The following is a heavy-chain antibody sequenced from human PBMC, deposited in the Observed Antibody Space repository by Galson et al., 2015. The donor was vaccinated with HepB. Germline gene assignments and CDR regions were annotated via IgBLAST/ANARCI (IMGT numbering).Heavy chain of an antibody. CDR3: ARRGILNCGYSYGLPCYGMDV. V-gene: IGHV4-59*08. J-gene: IGHJ6*02. Sequence: LSLTCTVSDGSISNYYRSWIRQPPGKGLEWTGYIYYSGSTNYNPSLKTRVTISVDTSKNQFSLKLSSVTAADTAVYYCARRGILNCGYSYGLPCYGMDVWGQGTTVTVSS. CDR1: DGSISNYY. D-gene: IGHD5-18*01. CDR2: IYYSGST.